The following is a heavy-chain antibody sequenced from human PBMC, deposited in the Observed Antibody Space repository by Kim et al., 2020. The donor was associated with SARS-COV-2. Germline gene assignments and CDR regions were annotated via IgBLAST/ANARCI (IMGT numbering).Heavy chain of an antibody. D-gene: IGHD3-10*01. CDR1: GGTFSSYA. CDR3: ARGSSYGFVVPTAFDI. V-gene: IGHV1-69*13. Sequence: SVKVSCKASGGTFSSYAISWVRQAPGQGLEWMGGIIPIFGTANYAQKFQGRVTITADESTSTAYMELSSLRSEDTAVYYCARGSSYGFVVPTAFDIWGQGTIVTVSS. J-gene: IGHJ3*02. CDR2: IIPIFGTA.